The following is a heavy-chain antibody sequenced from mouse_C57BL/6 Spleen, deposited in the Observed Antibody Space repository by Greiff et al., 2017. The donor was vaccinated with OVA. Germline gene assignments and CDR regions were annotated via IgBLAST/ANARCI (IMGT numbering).Heavy chain of an antibody. V-gene: IGHV1-15*01. J-gene: IGHJ3*01. D-gene: IGHD3-2*02. CDR1: GYTSTDYE. Sequence: VQLQESGAELVRPGASVTLSCKASGYTSTDYEMHWVKQTPVHGLEWIGAIDPETGGTAYNQKFKGKAILTADKSSSTAYMELRSLTSEDSAVYYCTGDSSGRAWFAYWGQGTLVTVSA. CDR2: IDPETGGT. CDR3: TGDSSGRAWFAY.